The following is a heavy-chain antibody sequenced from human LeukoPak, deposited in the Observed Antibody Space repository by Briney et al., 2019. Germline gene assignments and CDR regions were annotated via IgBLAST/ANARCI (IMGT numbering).Heavy chain of an antibody. CDR1: GFTFSDYY. J-gene: IGHJ4*02. V-gene: IGHV3-11*01. D-gene: IGHD5-12*01. CDR2: ITSSGDDI. Sequence: SGGSLRLSCAASGFTFSDYYMSWIRQAPGKGLEWVAYITSSGDDIYYADSVKGRFTISRDNAKNALFLRMSSLRVEDTATYYCASDIVATSGDFWGQGTPVSVSS. CDR3: ASDIVATSGDF.